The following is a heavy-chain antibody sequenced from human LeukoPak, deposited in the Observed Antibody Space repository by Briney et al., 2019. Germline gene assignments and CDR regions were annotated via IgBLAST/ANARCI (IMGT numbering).Heavy chain of an antibody. D-gene: IGHD6-19*01. CDR2: ISYDGSNK. V-gene: IGHV3-30*04. CDR1: GFTFSSYA. CDR3: AKDARRTFGLSSALYRGSYYFDY. J-gene: IGHJ4*02. Sequence: GGSLRLSCAASGFTFSSYAMHWVRQAPGKGLEWVAVISYDGSNKYYADSVKGRFTISRDNSKNTLFLQVNSLRAEDTAVYYCAKDARRTFGLSSALYRGSYYFDYWGQGTLVTVSS.